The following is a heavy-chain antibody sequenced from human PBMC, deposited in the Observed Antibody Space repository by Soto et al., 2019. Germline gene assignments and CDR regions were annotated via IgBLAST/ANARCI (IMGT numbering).Heavy chain of an antibody. D-gene: IGHD2-15*01. CDR3: ARDVIGDCSGGSCYGWFDP. CDR2: IYYSGST. J-gene: IGHJ5*02. V-gene: IGHV4-31*03. CDR1: GGSISSGGYY. Sequence: QVQLQESGPGLVKPSQTLSLTCTVSGGSISSGGYYWSWIRQHPGKGLEWIGYIYYSGSTYYNPSLKSRVTISVDTSKNQFSLKLSSVTAADTAVYYCARDVIGDCSGGSCYGWFDPWGQGTLVTVSS.